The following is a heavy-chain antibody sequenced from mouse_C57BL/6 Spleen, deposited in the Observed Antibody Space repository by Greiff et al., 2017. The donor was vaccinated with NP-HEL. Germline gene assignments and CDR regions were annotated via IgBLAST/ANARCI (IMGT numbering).Heavy chain of an antibody. V-gene: IGHV3-6*01. CDR3: ARERWDNAY. D-gene: IGHD3-3*01. Sequence: VQLQQSGPGLVKPSQSLSLTCSVTGYSITSGYYWNWIRQFPGNQLEWMGYIRYDGNNNYNPSLKNQISITRDTSKNQFFSKLNSGTTEDTATYYGARERWDNAYWGQGTLVTVSA. J-gene: IGHJ3*01. CDR1: GYSITSGYY. CDR2: IRYDGNN.